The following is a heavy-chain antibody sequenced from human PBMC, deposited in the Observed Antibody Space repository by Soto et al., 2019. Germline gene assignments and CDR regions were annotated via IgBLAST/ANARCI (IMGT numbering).Heavy chain of an antibody. Sequence: SESLSLTCTVSGGSISSSSYYWGWIRQPPGKGLEWIGSIYYSGTTYYNPSLKSRVTMSVDTSKNQFSLKLSSVTAADTAVYYCARHRGYYDILTGYYTEFNFDYWGQGTLVTVSS. CDR1: GGSISSSSYY. V-gene: IGHV4-39*01. CDR2: IYYSGTT. D-gene: IGHD3-9*01. CDR3: ARHRGYYDILTGYYTEFNFDY. J-gene: IGHJ4*02.